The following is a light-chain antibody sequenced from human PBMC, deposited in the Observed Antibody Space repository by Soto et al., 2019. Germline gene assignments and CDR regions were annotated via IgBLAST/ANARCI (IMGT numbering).Light chain of an antibody. CDR3: LHHHNFPLT. CDR2: DAS. J-gene: IGKJ5*01. Sequence: DIQMTQSPSAMSASVADRVTITCRASQGISNHLVWFQQKPGKVPKRLIYDASSLQAGVPSRFSGSGSGTDFTLTISSLQPEDFATYYCLHHHNFPLTFGQGTRLE. V-gene: IGKV1-17*03. CDR1: QGISNH.